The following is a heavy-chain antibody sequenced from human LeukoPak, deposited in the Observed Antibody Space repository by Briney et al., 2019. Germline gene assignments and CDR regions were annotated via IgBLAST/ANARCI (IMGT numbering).Heavy chain of an antibody. CDR3: ARDCPYDSSGYYWLLFDY. CDR2: ISAYNGNT. Sequence: ASVKVSCKASGYTFTSYGTSWVRQAPGQGLEWMGWISAYNGNTNYAQKLQGRVTMTTDTSTSTAYMELRSLRSNDTAVYYCARDCPYDSSGYYWLLFDYWGQGTLVTVSS. V-gene: IGHV1-18*01. CDR1: GYTFTSYG. J-gene: IGHJ4*02. D-gene: IGHD3-22*01.